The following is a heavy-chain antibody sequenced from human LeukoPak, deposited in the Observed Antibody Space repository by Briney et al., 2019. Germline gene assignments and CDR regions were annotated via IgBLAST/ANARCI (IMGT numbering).Heavy chain of an antibody. CDR1: GGSFSGYY. D-gene: IGHD2-2*01. CDR3: ARGRIPIVVVPAADGGNFDY. Sequence: PSETLSLTCAVYGGSFSGYYWSWIRQPPGKGLEWIGEINHSGSTNYNPSLKSRVTISVDTSKNQFPLKLSSVTAADTAVYYCARGRIPIVVVPAADGGNFDYWGQGTLVTVSS. V-gene: IGHV4-34*01. CDR2: INHSGST. J-gene: IGHJ4*02.